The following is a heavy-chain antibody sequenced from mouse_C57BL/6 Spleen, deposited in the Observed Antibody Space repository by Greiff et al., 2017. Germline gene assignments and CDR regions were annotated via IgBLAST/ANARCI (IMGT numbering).Heavy chain of an antibody. J-gene: IGHJ3*01. CDR1: GYSFTSYY. CDR2: IYPGSGNT. CDR3: ARWGGSAWFAY. Sequence: VQLQQSGPELVKPGASVKISCKASGYSFTSYYIHWVKQRPGQGLAWIGWIYPGSGNTKYNEKFKGKATLTADTSSSTAYMQLSSLTSEDSAVYYCARWGGSAWFAYWGQGTLVTVSA. V-gene: IGHV1-66*01.